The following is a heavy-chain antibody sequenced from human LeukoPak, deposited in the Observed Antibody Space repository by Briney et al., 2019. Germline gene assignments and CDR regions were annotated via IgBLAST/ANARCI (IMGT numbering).Heavy chain of an antibody. J-gene: IGHJ4*02. Sequence: GGSLRLSCAASGFTFSSNSMIWVRQAPGKGLEWVSSISSGSTYIYYADSVKGRFTISRDNSNNMLYLQMNSLRAEDTAVYYCAKDRWLPGPFDYWGQGTLVTVSS. V-gene: IGHV3-21*04. D-gene: IGHD5-12*01. CDR3: AKDRWLPGPFDY. CDR1: GFTFSSNS. CDR2: ISSGSTYI.